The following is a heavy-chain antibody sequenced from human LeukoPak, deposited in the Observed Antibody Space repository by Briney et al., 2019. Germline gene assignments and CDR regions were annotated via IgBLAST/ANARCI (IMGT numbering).Heavy chain of an antibody. J-gene: IGHJ2*01. D-gene: IGHD2-2*01. CDR2: IYYSGST. Sequence: SETLSLTRTVSGGSVSSGSYYWSWIRQPPGRGREWMEYIYYSGSTNYNPSLKSRVPISVDTSKNQFSLKLRSLTAGDTAVVYWARGDCSSTSCYVWYFDLGGRGTLVTVSS. V-gene: IGHV4-61*01. CDR3: ARGDCSSTSCYVWYFDL. CDR1: GGSVSSGSYY.